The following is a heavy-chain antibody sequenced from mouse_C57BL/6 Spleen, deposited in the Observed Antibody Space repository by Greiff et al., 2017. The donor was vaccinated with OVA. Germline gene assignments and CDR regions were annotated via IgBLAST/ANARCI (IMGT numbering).Heavy chain of an antibody. V-gene: IGHV5-9-1*02. J-gene: IGHJ1*03. CDR2: ISSGGDYI. D-gene: IGHD1-1*01. CDR1: GFTFSSYA. Sequence: EVQLVESGEGLVKPGGSLKLSCAASGFTFSSYAMSWVRQTPEKRLEWVAYISSGGDYIYYADTVKGRFTISRDNARNTLYLQMSSLKSEDTAMYYCTRVPYGSSYDWYFDVGGTGTTVTVSS. CDR3: TRVPYGSSYDWYFDV.